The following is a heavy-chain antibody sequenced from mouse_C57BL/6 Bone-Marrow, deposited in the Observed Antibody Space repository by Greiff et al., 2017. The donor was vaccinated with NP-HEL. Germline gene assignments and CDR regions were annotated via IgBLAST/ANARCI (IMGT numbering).Heavy chain of an antibody. CDR2: IYPGSGNT. CDR3: ASLYYYGSSSHAMDY. Sequence: VQLQQSGAELVRPGASVKLSCKASGYTFTDYYINWVKQRPGQGLEWIARIYPGSGNTYYNEKFKGKATLTAEKSSSTAYMQLSSLTSEDSAVYFCASLYYYGSSSHAMDYWGQGTSVTVSS. J-gene: IGHJ4*01. D-gene: IGHD1-1*01. V-gene: IGHV1-76*01. CDR1: GYTFTDYY.